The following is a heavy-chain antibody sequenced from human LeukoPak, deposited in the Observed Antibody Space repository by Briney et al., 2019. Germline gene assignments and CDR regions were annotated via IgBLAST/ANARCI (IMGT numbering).Heavy chain of an antibody. J-gene: IGHJ4*02. CDR2: IYYSGST. V-gene: IGHV4-59*11. CDR3: ARAKRGYFDY. Sequence: SETLSLTCAVSDDSFSSHYWTWIRQPPGKGLEWIGYIYYSGSTNYNPSLKSRVTISVDTSKNQFSLKLSSVTAADTAVYYCARAKRGYFDYWGQGTLVTVSS. D-gene: IGHD3-10*01. CDR1: DDSFSSHY.